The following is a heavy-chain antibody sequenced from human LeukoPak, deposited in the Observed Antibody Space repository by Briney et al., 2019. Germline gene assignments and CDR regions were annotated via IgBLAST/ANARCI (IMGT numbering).Heavy chain of an antibody. Sequence: GASVKVSCKASGGTFSSYAISWVRQAPGQGLEWMGGIIPIFGTANYAQKLQGRVTMTTDTSTSTAYMELRSLRSDDTAVYYCARGNNWFDPWGQGTLVTVSS. CDR2: IIPIFGTA. V-gene: IGHV1-69*05. CDR1: GGTFSSYA. D-gene: IGHD3-10*01. J-gene: IGHJ5*02. CDR3: ARGNNWFDP.